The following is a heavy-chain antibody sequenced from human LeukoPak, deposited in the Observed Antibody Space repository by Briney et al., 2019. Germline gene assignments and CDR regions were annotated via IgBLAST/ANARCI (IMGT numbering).Heavy chain of an antibody. J-gene: IGHJ5*02. V-gene: IGHV3-20*04. CDR1: GFTFDDYG. CDR2: INWNGGST. Sequence: GGSLRLSCAASGFTFDDYGMSWVRQAPGKGLEWVSGINWNGGSTGYADSVKGRFTISRDNAKNSLYLQMNSLRAEDTAVYYCARVCQAAAAGLEDWFDPWGQGTLVTVSS. CDR3: ARVCQAAAAGLEDWFDP. D-gene: IGHD6-13*01.